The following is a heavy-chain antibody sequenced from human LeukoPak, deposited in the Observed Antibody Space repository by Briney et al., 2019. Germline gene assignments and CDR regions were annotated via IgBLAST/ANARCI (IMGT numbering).Heavy chain of an antibody. J-gene: IGHJ3*02. CDR3: AKEGYCSSTSCKDAFDI. CDR2: ISYDGSNK. V-gene: IGHV3-30-3*01. Sequence: GRSLRLSCAASGFTFSSYAMHWVRQAPGKGLEWVAVISYDGSNKYYADSVKGRFTISRDNSKNTLYLQMNSLRAEDTDVYYCAKEGYCSSTSCKDAFDIWGQGTMVTVSS. D-gene: IGHD2-2*01. CDR1: GFTFSSYA.